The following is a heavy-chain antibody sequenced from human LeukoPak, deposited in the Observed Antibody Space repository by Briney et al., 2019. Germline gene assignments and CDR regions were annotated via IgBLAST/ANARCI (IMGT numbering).Heavy chain of an antibody. CDR2: ISDSGGSS. D-gene: IGHD6-19*01. CDR1: GFTFSNYD. J-gene: IGHJ4*02. V-gene: IGHV3-23*01. Sequence: GGSLRLSCAASGFTFSNYDINWVRQAPGKGVEWVSAISDSGGSSYYADSVRGRFTISRDNSKNMLYLKMSSLRAEDTAVYYCAKEMALGIAVAGFFDFWGQGTLVTVSS. CDR3: AKEMALGIAVAGFFDF.